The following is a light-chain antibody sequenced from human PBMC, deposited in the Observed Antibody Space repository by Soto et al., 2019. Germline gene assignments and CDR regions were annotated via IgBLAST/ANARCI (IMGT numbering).Light chain of an antibody. V-gene: IGKV3-11*01. CDR2: DAS. CDR1: QSVGSY. J-gene: IGKJ5*01. CDR3: QQYNNWPLT. Sequence: VLTQSPATLSFSPGEIATLSCRASQSVGSYLVWYQQKPGQAPRLLIYDASKRAAGVPVRFSGGGSGTEFTLTITSLQSEDFAVYWCQQYNNWPLTFGPGTRLEIK.